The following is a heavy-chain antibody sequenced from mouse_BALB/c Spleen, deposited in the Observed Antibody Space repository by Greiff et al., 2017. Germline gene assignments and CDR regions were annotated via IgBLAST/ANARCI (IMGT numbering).Heavy chain of an antibody. CDR1: GYAFTNYL. CDR3: ARALYYYGSRYDFDY. J-gene: IGHJ2*01. CDR2: INRGSGGT. V-gene: IGHV1-54*01. Sequence: VQLQQSGAGLVRPGPSVTVSCTASGYAFTNYLTGWVKRRPRQGHLWIVVINRGSGGTNYNEKFKGQATLTADKSSSTVYMQFSSLTSDDSAVYFCARALYYYGSRYDFDYWGQGTTLTVSS. D-gene: IGHD1-1*01.